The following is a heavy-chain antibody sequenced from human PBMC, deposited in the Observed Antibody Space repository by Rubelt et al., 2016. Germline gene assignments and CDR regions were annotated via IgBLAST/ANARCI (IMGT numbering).Heavy chain of an antibody. D-gene: IGHD5-24*01. Sequence: QVQLVQSGAEVKKPGASVKVSCKASGYTFTGYYMHWVRQAPGQGLEWMGWINPNSGGTNYAQKLQGSVTMTTDTSTSTAYMELRSLRSDDTAVYYCARERDDYGDYWGQGTLVTVSS. J-gene: IGHJ4*02. CDR2: INPNSGGT. CDR1: GYTFTGYY. V-gene: IGHV1-2*02. CDR3: ARERDDYGDY.